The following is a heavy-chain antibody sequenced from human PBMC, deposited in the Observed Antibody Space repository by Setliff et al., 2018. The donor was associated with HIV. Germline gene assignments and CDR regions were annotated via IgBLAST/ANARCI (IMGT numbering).Heavy chain of an antibody. CDR2: IYAGGST. V-gene: IGHV3-53*01. J-gene: IGHJ4*02. D-gene: IGHD2-15*01. CDR3: AKLQEGHVYSHYDS. CDR1: GLTDTYNY. Sequence: GGSLRLSCAASGLTDTYNYMSWVRQAPGKGLEWVSVIYAGGSTYYADSVKGRLTISRDNSQNALYLHMNSLRAEDTAVYYCAKLQEGHVYSHYDSWGQGTQVTVSS.